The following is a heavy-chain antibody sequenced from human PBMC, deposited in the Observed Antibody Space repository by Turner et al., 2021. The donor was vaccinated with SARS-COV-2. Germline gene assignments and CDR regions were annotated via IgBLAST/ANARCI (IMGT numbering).Heavy chain of an antibody. D-gene: IGHD1-7*01. V-gene: IGHV4-30-4*01. J-gene: IGHJ4*02. CDR2: IYYSGST. Sequence: QVQLQESGPGLVKPSQTLSLTCTVSGGSISSGDYYWSWIRQPPGKGLEWIGYIYYSGSTYYNPSLKSRITISVDTYKNQFSLKLSSVTAADTAVYYCARVPRYNWNYSFDYWGQGTLVTFSS. CDR1: GGSISSGDYY. CDR3: ARVPRYNWNYSFDY.